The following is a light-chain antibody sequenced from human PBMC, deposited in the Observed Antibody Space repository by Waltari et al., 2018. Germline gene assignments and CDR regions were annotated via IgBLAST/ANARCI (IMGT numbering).Light chain of an antibody. CDR3: CAYAGSAI. CDR2: DVN. Sequence: QSALTQPRSVSGSPGQSVTISCTGTSSDVGSYNYVCWYQQHPGKAPRLMIYDVNKRPSGVPDRFSGSKSDNTASLTISGLQAEDEADYYCCAYAGSAIFGGGTELTVL. V-gene: IGLV2-11*01. CDR1: SSDVGSYNY. J-gene: IGLJ2*01.